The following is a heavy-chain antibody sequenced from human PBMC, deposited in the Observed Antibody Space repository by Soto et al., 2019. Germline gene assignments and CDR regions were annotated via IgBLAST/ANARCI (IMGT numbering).Heavy chain of an antibody. Sequence: VASVKVSCKASGYTFTSYDINWVRQATGQGLEWMGWMNPNSGNTGYAQKLQGRVTMTRNTSISTAYMELSSLRSEDTAVYYCASGVRYCSSTSCYGLRPDYYYYCMDVWGKGTTVTVSS. D-gene: IGHD2-2*01. V-gene: IGHV1-8*01. CDR2: MNPNSGNT. CDR1: GYTFTSYD. CDR3: ASGVRYCSSTSCYGLRPDYYYYCMDV. J-gene: IGHJ6*03.